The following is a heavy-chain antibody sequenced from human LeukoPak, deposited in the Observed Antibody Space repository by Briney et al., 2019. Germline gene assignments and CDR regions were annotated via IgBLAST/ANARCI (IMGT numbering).Heavy chain of an antibody. D-gene: IGHD6-13*01. CDR1: GGSISSYY. J-gene: IGHJ4*02. V-gene: IGHV4-4*09. CDR2: IYTSGST. Sequence: SETLSLTCTVSGGSISSYYWSWTRQPPGKGLEWIGYIYTSGSTNYNPSLKSRVTISVDTSKNQFSLRLSSVTAADTAVYYCARAPTYSSSWYYFDYWGQGTLVTVSS. CDR3: ARAPTYSSSWYYFDY.